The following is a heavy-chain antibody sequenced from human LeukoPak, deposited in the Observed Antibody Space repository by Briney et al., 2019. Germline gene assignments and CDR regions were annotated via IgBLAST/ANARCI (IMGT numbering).Heavy chain of an antibody. V-gene: IGHV3-66*01. CDR2: VYSGGNT. D-gene: IGHD3-16*01. CDR1: GFTVSSDY. Sequence: PGGSLRLSCTASGFTVSSDYMSWVRQAPGKGLEWVSVVYSGGNTYYADSVKGRFTISRDNSKNTLYLQMNSLRAEDTVVYYCAREPPGGGFDYWGQGTLVTVSS. CDR3: AREPPGGGFDY. J-gene: IGHJ4*02.